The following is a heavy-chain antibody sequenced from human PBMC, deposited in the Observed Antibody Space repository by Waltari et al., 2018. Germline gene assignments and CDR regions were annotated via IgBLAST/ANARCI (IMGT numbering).Heavy chain of an antibody. D-gene: IGHD3-16*02. Sequence: EVQLVESGGGLVQPGGSLRLSCAGSGFLVSDQYIDWVRQAPGKGLEWVGRSGNEENSDTIEYAASVKGRFTISRDYSKKSLYLEMNSLKSDDTAIYYCTRGYSGASFYAFDIWGQGTMVTVSS. J-gene: IGHJ3*02. CDR2: SGNEENSDTI. CDR3: TRGYSGASFYAFDI. CDR1: GFLVSDQY. V-gene: IGHV3-72*01.